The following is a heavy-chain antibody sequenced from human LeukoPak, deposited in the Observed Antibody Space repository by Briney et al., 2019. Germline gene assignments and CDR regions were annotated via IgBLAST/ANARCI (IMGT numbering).Heavy chain of an antibody. D-gene: IGHD6-13*01. V-gene: IGHV1-2*04. Sequence: ASVKVSCKASGYTFTGHYMHWVRQAPGQGLEWMGWINPNSGGTNYAQKFQGWVTMTRDTSISTAYMELSRMRSEDKAVYYCARVEDSSSSVDPWGQGTLVTVSS. CDR1: GYTFTGHY. J-gene: IGHJ5*02. CDR2: INPNSGGT. CDR3: ARVEDSSSSVDP.